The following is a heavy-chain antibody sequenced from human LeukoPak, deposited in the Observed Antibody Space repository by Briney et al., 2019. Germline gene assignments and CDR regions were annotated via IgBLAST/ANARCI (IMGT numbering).Heavy chain of an antibody. V-gene: IGHV1-18*01. CDR3: ARDRRPYYYDSSGHDAFDI. CDR1: GYTFTSYG. Sequence: ASVKVSCKASGYTFTSYGINWVRQAPGQGLEWMGWISDYNGNTNYAQKFQGRVTMTRDMSTTTNYMELSSLRSEDTAVYYCARDRRPYYYDSSGHDAFDIWGQGTMVTVSS. CDR2: ISDYNGNT. D-gene: IGHD3-22*01. J-gene: IGHJ3*02.